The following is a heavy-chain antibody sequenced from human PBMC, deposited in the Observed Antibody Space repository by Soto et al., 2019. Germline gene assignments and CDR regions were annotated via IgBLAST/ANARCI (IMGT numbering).Heavy chain of an antibody. CDR2: ISYDGSNK. CDR1: GFTFSSYG. J-gene: IGHJ4*02. CDR3: SKELGSDDY. V-gene: IGHV3-30*18. Sequence: QVQLVASGGGVVQPGRSLRLSCAASGFTFSSYGMHWVRQAPGKGLEWVAVISYDGSNKYYADSVKGRFTISRDNSKNTLYLQMNSRRAEDTAVYYCSKELGSDDYWGQGTLVTVSS. D-gene: IGHD2-15*01.